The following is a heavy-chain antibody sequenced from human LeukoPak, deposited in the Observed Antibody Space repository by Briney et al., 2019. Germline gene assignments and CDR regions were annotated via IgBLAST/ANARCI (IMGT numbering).Heavy chain of an antibody. CDR1: GGSFSGYY. CDR2: INHSGRT. V-gene: IGHV4-34*01. D-gene: IGHD5-24*01. CDR3: ARGLGDADY. Sequence: SETLSLTCAVYGGSFSGYYWSWIRQPPGKGLEWIGEINHSGRTNYNPSLKSRVIMTSETPKNKFSLKLRSVTAADTAVYYCARGLGDADYWGQGTLVTVSS. J-gene: IGHJ4*02.